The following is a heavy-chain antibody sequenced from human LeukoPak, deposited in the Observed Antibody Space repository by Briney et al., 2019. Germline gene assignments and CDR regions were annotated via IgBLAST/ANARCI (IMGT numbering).Heavy chain of an antibody. D-gene: IGHD1-26*01. CDR1: GFTVSSNY. CDR3: ARAGGAYLRHLDY. V-gene: IGHV3-53*01. Sequence: GGSLRLSCAASGFTVSSNYMSWVRQAPGKGLEWVSIIYNGGSTYYADSVKGRFTISSDNSKNTLYLQMSAVRADDTAVYYCARAGGAYLRHLDYWAQGPLVPVSS. J-gene: IGHJ4*02. CDR2: IYNGGST.